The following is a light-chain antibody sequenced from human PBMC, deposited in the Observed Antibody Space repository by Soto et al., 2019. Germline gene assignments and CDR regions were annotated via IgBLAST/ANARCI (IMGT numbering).Light chain of an antibody. CDR2: GVS. CDR3: QQCGSSPWT. Sequence: EIVLTQSPGTLSLSPGKGAPLACRASRTISTNSLAWYQQKPGQPPRLLIYGVSIRATGIPDRFSGSGSGTDFTLTISRLEPEDFAVYYCQQCGSSPWTFGQGTTVEIK. V-gene: IGKV3-20*01. J-gene: IGKJ1*01. CDR1: RTISTNS.